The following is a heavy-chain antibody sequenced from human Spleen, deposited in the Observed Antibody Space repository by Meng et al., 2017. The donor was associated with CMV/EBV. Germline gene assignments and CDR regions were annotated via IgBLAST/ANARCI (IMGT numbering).Heavy chain of an antibody. D-gene: IGHD3-3*01. CDR1: GFTFSRYD. Sequence: GGFLRRSCAASGFTFSRYDMHWVRQPTGKGLEWVSSISSSSSYIYYADSVKGRFTISRDNAKNSLYLQMNSLRAEDTAVYYCARDGMAVEERFLEWLPYYYYSMDVWGQGTTVTVSS. V-gene: IGHV3-21*01. J-gene: IGHJ6*02. CDR2: ISSSSSYI. CDR3: ARDGMAVEERFLEWLPYYYYSMDV.